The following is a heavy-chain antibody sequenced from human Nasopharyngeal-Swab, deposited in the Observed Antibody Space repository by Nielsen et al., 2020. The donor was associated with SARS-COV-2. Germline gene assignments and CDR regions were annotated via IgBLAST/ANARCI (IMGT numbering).Heavy chain of an antibody. CDR2: ISYDGSNK. V-gene: IGHV3-30-3*01. CDR3: ARDHLYCSGGSCYRNYYGMDV. J-gene: IGHJ6*02. Sequence: VRRMPGKGLEWVAVISYDGSNKYYADSVKGRFTISRDNSKNTLYLQMNSLRAEDTAVYYCARDHLYCSGGSCYRNYYGMDVWGQGTTVTVSS. D-gene: IGHD2-15*01.